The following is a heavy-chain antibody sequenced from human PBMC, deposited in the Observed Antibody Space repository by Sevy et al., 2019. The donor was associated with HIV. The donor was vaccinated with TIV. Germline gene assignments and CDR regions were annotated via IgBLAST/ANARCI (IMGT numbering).Heavy chain of an antibody. CDR3: ARGGDDGAFDI. CDR2: IKQGGSEK. V-gene: IGHV3-7*01. D-gene: IGHD2-21*02. Sequence: GGSLRLPCAASGFTFSSYWMSWVRQAPGKGLEWVANIKQGGSEKYYVDSVKGRFTISRDNAKNSLYLQMNSLSAEDTAVYYCARGGDDGAFDIWGQGTMVTVSS. J-gene: IGHJ3*02. CDR1: GFTFSSYW.